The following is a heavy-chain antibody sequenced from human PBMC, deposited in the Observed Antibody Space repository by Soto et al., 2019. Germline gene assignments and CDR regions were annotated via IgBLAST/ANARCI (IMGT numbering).Heavy chain of an antibody. CDR2: ISGSGGST. Sequence: PGGSLRLSCAASGFTFSSYAMSWVRQAPGKGQEWVSAISGSGGSTYYADSVKGRFTISRDNSKNTLYLQMNSLRAEDTAVYYCAKYSFLTIFGVVMIRSGARYYMDVWGKGTTVTVSS. CDR1: GFTFSSYA. V-gene: IGHV3-23*01. J-gene: IGHJ6*03. D-gene: IGHD3-3*01. CDR3: AKYSFLTIFGVVMIRSGARYYMDV.